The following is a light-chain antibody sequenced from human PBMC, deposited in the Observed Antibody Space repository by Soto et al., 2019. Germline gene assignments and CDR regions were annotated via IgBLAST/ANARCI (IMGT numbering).Light chain of an antibody. CDR3: AAWDDSLSGVI. V-gene: IGLV1-47*01. Sequence: QAVVTQPPSASGTPGQRVTISCFGSDSNIGTNYVYWYQQLPGTAPKLLIYRSDQRPSGVPDRFSGSKSDTSASLAISGLRSEDEADYYCAAWDDSLSGVIFGGGTKLTVL. CDR1: DSNIGTNY. J-gene: IGLJ2*01. CDR2: RSD.